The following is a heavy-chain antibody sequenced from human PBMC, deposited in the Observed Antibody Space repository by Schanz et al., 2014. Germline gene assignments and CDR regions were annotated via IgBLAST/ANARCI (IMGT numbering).Heavy chain of an antibody. V-gene: IGHV4-34*01. J-gene: IGHJ5*02. CDR2: ISHSGAT. CDR1: GGSFSNYY. CDR3: ARDFFLHYDFWNGTRRWFDP. D-gene: IGHD3-3*01. Sequence: QVQLQQWGAGLLKPSETLSLTCAVYGGSFSNYYWSWIRQSPGEGLEWIGEISHSGATNYNPSLKIRVTMTVDMFKRQFSLKLRSVTAADTAVYYCARDFFLHYDFWNGTRRWFDPWGQGTLVTVSS.